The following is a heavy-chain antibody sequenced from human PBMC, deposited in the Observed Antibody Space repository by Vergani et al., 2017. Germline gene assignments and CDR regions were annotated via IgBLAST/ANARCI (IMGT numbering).Heavy chain of an antibody. J-gene: IGHJ5*02. Sequence: EVQLEEFGGGLVLPGRSLRLSCVASGVTSAGYAMPWVRQAPGKGLEWVSGISWNSNSIGFADSVKGRFTISRDNAKNSLYLQMNSLRAEDTALYYCAKDLGTSSGGGWFDPWGQGTLVTVSS. V-gene: IGHV3-9*02. D-gene: IGHD6-6*01. CDR1: GVTSAGYA. CDR2: ISWNSNSI. CDR3: AKDLGTSSGGGWFDP.